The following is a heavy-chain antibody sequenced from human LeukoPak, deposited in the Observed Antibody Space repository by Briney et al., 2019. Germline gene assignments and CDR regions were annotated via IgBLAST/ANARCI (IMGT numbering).Heavy chain of an antibody. CDR2: IYYSGST. Sequence: SETLSLTCTVSGGSISSYYWSWIRQPPGKGLEWIGYIYYSGSTNYNPSLKSRVTISVDTSKNQFSLKLSSVTAADTAVYYCARQTPNQYGMDVWGQGTTVTVSS. CDR1: GGSISSYY. CDR3: ARQTPNQYGMDV. V-gene: IGHV4-59*01. J-gene: IGHJ6*02.